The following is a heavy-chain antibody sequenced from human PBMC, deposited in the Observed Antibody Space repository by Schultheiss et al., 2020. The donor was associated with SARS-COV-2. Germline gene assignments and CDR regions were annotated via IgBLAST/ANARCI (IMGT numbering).Heavy chain of an antibody. D-gene: IGHD4-23*01. CDR1: GASFSGYY. J-gene: IGHJ3*02. CDR2: INHSGST. CDR3: ARTYGGERWDDAFDI. V-gene: IGHV4-34*01. Sequence: SETLSLTCAVYGASFSGYYWSWIRQPPGKGLEWIGEINHSGSTSYNPSLKSRVTISVDTSKNQFSLKLSSVTAADTAVYYCARTYGGERWDDAFDIWGQGTTVTVSS.